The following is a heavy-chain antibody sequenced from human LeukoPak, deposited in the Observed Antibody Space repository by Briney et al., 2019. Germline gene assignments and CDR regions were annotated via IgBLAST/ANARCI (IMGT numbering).Heavy chain of an antibody. CDR1: GFTFTSST. CDR2: IGVGSGNT. J-gene: IGHJ4*02. V-gene: IGHV1-58*02. D-gene: IGHD4-17*01. Sequence: SVKVSCKASGFTFTSSTIQWVRQARGQRLEWIGWIGVGSGNTNYAQKFQERVIITRDMSTTTVYMELSSLRSEDTAVYYCAKITLVTTRGYFDYWGQGTLVTVSS. CDR3: AKITLVTTRGYFDY.